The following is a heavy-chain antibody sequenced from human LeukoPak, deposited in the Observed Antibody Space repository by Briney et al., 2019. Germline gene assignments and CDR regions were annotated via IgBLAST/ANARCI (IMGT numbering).Heavy chain of an antibody. CDR1: GLTFSSYA. CDR2: ISGSGGST. CDR3: ATVFSFSAYYFDY. J-gene: IGHJ4*02. Sequence: GGSLRLSCAASGLTFSSYAMSWVRQAPGKGLEWVSAISGSGGSTYYADSVKGRFTISRDNSKNTLYLQMNSLRAEDTAVYYCATVFSFSAYYFDYWGQGTLVTVSS. D-gene: IGHD4-17*01. V-gene: IGHV3-23*01.